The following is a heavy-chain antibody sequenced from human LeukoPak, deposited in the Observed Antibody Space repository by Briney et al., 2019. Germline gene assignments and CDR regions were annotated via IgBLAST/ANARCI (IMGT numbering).Heavy chain of an antibody. CDR2: ISSSGSTI. J-gene: IGHJ6*04. D-gene: IGHD3-10*02. Sequence: GGSLRLSCAASGFTFSSYEMNWVRQAPGKGREWVSYISSSGSTIYYADSVKGRFTISRDNAKNSLYLQMNSLRAEDTAVYYCAELGITMIGGVWGEGTTVTISS. V-gene: IGHV3-48*03. CDR3: AELGITMIGGV. CDR1: GFTFSSYE.